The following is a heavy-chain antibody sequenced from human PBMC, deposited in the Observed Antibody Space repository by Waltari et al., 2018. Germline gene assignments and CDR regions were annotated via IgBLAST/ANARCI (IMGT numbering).Heavy chain of an antibody. Sequence: EVQLVESGGGLVKPGGSLRLSCAASGFTFSSYSMNWFRQAPGKGLGGVSVSSSSSRYIDYAESVKGRCTISRDNAKNSLYLQMNSLRAEDTAVYYCAREGRGDYFDYWGQGTLVTVSS. CDR3: AREGRGDYFDY. D-gene: IGHD3-10*01. V-gene: IGHV3-21*01. CDR1: GFTFSSYS. CDR2: SSSSSRYI. J-gene: IGHJ4*02.